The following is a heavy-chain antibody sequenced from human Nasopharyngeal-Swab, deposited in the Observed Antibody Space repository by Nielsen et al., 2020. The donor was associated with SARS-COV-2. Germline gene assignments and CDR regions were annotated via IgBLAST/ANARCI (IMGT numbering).Heavy chain of an antibody. CDR3: ARSSYGDYFDY. V-gene: IGHV5-51*01. Sequence: GGSPRLSCKGSGYSFTSYWIGWVRQMPGKGLEWMGIIYPGDSDTRYSPSFQGQVTISADKSISTACLQWSSLKASDTAMYYCARSSYGDYFDYWGQGTLVTVSS. D-gene: IGHD4-17*01. CDR2: IYPGDSDT. J-gene: IGHJ4*02. CDR1: GYSFTSYW.